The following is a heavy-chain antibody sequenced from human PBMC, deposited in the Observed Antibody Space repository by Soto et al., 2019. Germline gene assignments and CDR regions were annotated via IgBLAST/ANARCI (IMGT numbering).Heavy chain of an antibody. J-gene: IGHJ4*02. CDR1: GGSISGGDYS. CDR3: ARASGDYGNYFFDS. D-gene: IGHD4-17*01. V-gene: IGHV4-30-2*01. Sequence: TLSLTCSVSGGSISGGDYSWSWIRQTPSKGLELIGYIWSAERIFSSPSLKSRVTISADRSKNQLSLRLTSVTPADTAVYYCARASGDYGNYFFDSWGQGILVTVSS. CDR2: IWSAERI.